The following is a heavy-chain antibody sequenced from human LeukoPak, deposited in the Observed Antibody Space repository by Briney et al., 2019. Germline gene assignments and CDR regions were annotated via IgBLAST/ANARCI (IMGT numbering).Heavy chain of an antibody. J-gene: IGHJ4*02. CDR2: ISWNSGSI. D-gene: IGHD6-19*01. CDR1: GFTFDDYA. CDR3: ARDPAVASYYFDY. Sequence: PGGSLRLSCAASGFTFDDYAMHWVRQAPGKGLEWVSGISWNSGSIGYADSVKGRFTISRDNAKNSLYLQMNSLRAEDTAVYYCARDPAVASYYFDYWGQGTLVTVSS. V-gene: IGHV3-9*01.